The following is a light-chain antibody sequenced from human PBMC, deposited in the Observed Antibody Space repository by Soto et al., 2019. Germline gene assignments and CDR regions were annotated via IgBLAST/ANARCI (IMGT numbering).Light chain of an antibody. J-gene: IGLJ1*01. CDR2: EVS. CDR3: SSYAGSNNFV. Sequence: QSALTQPPSASGSPGQSVTISCTGTSSDAGGYNYVSWYQQHPGKAPKLMIYEVSKRPSGVPDRFSGSKSGNTASLTVSGLQAEDEADYYCSSYAGSNNFVFGTG. V-gene: IGLV2-8*01. CDR1: SSDAGGYNY.